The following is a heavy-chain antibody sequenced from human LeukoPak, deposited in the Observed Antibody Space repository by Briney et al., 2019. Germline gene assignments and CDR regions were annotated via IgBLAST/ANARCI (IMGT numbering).Heavy chain of an antibody. CDR1: GGSFSGYY. CDR3: ARGGDYVWGSYRYFDY. D-gene: IGHD3-16*02. CDR2: INHSGST. V-gene: IGHV4-34*01. J-gene: IGHJ4*02. Sequence: PSETLSLTCAVYGGSFSGYYWSWLRQPPGRGLEWIGEINHSGSTNYNPSLKSRVTISVDTSKNQFSLKLSSVTAADTAAYYCARGGDYVWGSYRYFDYWGQGTLVTVSS.